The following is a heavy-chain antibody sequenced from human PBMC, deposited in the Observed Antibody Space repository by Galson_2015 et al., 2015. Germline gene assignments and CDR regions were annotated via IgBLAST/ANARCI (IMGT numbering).Heavy chain of an antibody. V-gene: IGHV3-30*03. CDR1: GFTFRSPD. Sequence: LSCAASGFTFRSPDLHWARQSPGKGVEWVGMVFFDGKTKSYAAFVKGRFTISSDTSKNTLYLQMDSLGTEGTAVYYCVREGLGDFDVWGQGTMVTVSP. CDR2: VFFDGKTK. J-gene: IGHJ3*01. D-gene: IGHD7-27*01. CDR3: VREGLGDFDV.